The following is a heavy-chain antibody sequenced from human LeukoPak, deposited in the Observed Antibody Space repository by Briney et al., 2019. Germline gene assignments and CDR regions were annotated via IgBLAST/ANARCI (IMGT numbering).Heavy chain of an antibody. CDR3: ARQARGPVVTNTFDY. CDR1: GYSFDSFW. D-gene: IGHD2-21*02. J-gene: IGHJ4*02. CDR2: FYPGDSDV. Sequence: GESLKISCKGSGYSFDSFWIGWVRQMPGKGLEWMGIFYPGDSDVRYSPSFQGQVTISVDKSITTAYLQWSSLKASDTAMYYCARQARGPVVTNTFDYWGQGTLVTVSS. V-gene: IGHV5-51*01.